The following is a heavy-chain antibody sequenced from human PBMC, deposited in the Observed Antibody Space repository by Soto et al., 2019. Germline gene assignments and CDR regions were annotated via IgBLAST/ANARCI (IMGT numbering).Heavy chain of an antibody. CDR2: ISGGGDTT. CDR3: AKGRGGSGSLTPRVDF. Sequence: EVQLLESGGGLVQPGGSLRLSCAASGFTFNNYAMTWVRQAPGKGLEWVSAISGGGDTTSYAESGKGRFTVSREGSKNTLYLQMSSLRAEDTALYYCAKGRGGSGSLTPRVDFWGQGTLVTVSS. J-gene: IGHJ4*02. V-gene: IGHV3-23*01. CDR1: GFTFNNYA. D-gene: IGHD3-10*01.